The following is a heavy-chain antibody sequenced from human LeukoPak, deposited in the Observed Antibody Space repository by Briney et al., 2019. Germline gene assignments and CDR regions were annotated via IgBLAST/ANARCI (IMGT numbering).Heavy chain of an antibody. CDR3: AKDQDTAIVFDY. J-gene: IGHJ4*02. Sequence: GGSLRPSCAASGFTFSSYGMHWVRQAPGKGLEWVAFIRYDGSNKYYADSVKGRFTISRDNSKNTLYLQMNSLRAEDTAVCYCAKDQDTAIVFDYWGQGTLVTVSS. CDR1: GFTFSSYG. V-gene: IGHV3-30*02. CDR2: IRYDGSNK. D-gene: IGHD5-18*01.